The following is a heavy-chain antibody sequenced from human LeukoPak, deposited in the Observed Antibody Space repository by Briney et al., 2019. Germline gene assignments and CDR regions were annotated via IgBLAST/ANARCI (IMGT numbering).Heavy chain of an antibody. D-gene: IGHD2-2*01. CDR3: AGGRTDIVVVPATLRNYYFDY. CDR2: INPSGGST. CDR1: GYTFTSYY. V-gene: IGHV1-46*01. J-gene: IGHJ4*02. Sequence: GASVKVSCKASGYTFTSYYMHWVRQAPGQGLEWMGIINPSGGSTNYAQKFQGRVTTTADKATSTAYMELSGLRSEDTAVYYCAGGRTDIVVVPATLRNYYFDYWGQGTLVTVSS.